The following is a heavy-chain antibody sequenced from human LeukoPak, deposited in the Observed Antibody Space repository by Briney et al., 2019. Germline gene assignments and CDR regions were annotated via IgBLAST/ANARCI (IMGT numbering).Heavy chain of an antibody. J-gene: IGHJ3*02. D-gene: IGHD3-10*01. CDR1: GFTFSTYD. V-gene: IGHV3-30*18. Sequence: GGSLRLSCAASGFTFSTYDMHWVRQAPGKGLEWVAIISYDGSDKYYADSVKGRFTMSRDNSKNTLYLQMNSLRAEDTAVYYCAKDFGEAAFDIWGQGTMVTVSS. CDR3: AKDFGEAAFDI. CDR2: ISYDGSDK.